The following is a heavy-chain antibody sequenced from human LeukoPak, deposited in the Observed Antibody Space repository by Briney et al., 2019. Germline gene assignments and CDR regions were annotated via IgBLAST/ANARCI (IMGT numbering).Heavy chain of an antibody. V-gene: IGHV4-4*02. CDR2: IYYSGST. J-gene: IGHJ5*02. CDR1: GGSISSSNW. CDR3: ARDNIAARPIIGFDP. Sequence: SETLSLTCAVSGGSISSSNWWSWVRQPPGKGLEWIGYIYYSGSTNYNPSLKSRVTISVDTSKNQFSLKLSSVTAADTAVYYCARDNIAARPIIGFDPWGQGTLVTVSS. D-gene: IGHD6-6*01.